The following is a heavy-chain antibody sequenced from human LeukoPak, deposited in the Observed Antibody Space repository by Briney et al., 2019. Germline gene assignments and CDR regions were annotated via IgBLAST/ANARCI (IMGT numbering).Heavy chain of an antibody. D-gene: IGHD3-9*01. CDR3: ARVASRVGWLPTPYYYYYYYMDV. Sequence: VASVKVSCKASGYTFTGYYMHWVRQAPGQGLEWMGWISAYNGNTNYAQKLQGRVTMTTDTSTSTAYMELRSLRSDDTAVYYCARVASRVGWLPTPYYYYYYYMDVWGKGTTVTISS. CDR2: ISAYNGNT. V-gene: IGHV1-18*04. J-gene: IGHJ6*03. CDR1: GYTFTGYY.